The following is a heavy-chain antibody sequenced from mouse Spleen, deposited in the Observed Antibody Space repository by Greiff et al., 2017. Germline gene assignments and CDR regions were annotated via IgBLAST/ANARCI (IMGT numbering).Heavy chain of an antibody. V-gene: IGHV1-76*01. Sequence: VQLQQSGAELVRPGASVKLSCKASGYTFTDYYINWVKQRPGQGLEWIARIYPGSGNTYYNEKFKGKATLTAEKSSSTAYMQLSSLTSEDSAVYFCARDYGYAWFAYWGQGTLVTVSA. CDR3: ARDYGYAWFAY. CDR2: IYPGSGNT. J-gene: IGHJ3*01. D-gene: IGHD2-2*01. CDR1: GYTFTDYY.